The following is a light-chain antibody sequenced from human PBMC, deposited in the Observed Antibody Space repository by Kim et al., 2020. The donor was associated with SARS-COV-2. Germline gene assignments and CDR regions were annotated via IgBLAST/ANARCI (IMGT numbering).Light chain of an antibody. CDR1: NSDVGAYSL. J-gene: IGLJ3*02. Sequence: QSALTQPASVSGSPGQSITISCIGTNSDVGAYSLVSWYQQIPGKAPKLIIYDVTKRPSGISDRFSGSKSGNTASLTISGLQAEDEGDYHCSSYAGLPGWVFGGGTQLTVL. CDR3: SSYAGLPGWV. V-gene: IGLV2-23*02. CDR2: DVT.